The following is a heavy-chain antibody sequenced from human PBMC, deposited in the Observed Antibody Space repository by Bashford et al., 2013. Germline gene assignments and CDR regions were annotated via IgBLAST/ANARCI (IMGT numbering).Heavy chain of an antibody. V-gene: IGHV4-31*03. CDR2: IYYSGST. CDR1: GGSISSSSYY. J-gene: IGHJ6*02. CDR3: ARDRLRMVTHDYYGLDV. D-gene: IGHD4-23*01. Sequence: SETLSLTCTVSGGSISSSSYYWGWIRQPPGRGLEWIGYIYYSGSTYYNPSLKSRVTISVDTSKNQFSLKLSSVTAADTAVYYCARDRLRMVTHDYYGLDVWGQGTTVTVSS.